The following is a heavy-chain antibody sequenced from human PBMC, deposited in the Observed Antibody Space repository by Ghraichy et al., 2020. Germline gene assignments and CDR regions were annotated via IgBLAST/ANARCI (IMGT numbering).Heavy chain of an antibody. J-gene: IGHJ4*02. CDR1: GFTFDAYA. D-gene: IGHD1-26*01. CDR3: AKDRDSGSYDYFDF. Sequence: GGSLRLSCTASGFTFDAYAMAWVRQAPGKGLEWVSSISGTGNSAYYAGSVKGRFTISRDNSKSTLYLQMNSLRVEDTAIYFCAKDRDSGSYDYFDFWGQGTLATVSS. V-gene: IGHV3-23*01. CDR2: ISGTGNSA.